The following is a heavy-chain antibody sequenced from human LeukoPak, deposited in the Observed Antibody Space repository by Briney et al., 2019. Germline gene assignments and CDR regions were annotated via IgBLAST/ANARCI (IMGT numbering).Heavy chain of an antibody. V-gene: IGHV1-18*01. D-gene: IGHD2-21*01. Sequence: ASVKVSCKASGYTFTSYDINWVRQATGQGLEWMGWISAYNGNTNYAQKLQGRVTMTTDTSTSTAYMELRSLRSDDTAVYYCARDKGFVFVGTPFHPIDYWGQGTLVTVSS. CDR1: GYTFTSYD. CDR2: ISAYNGNT. J-gene: IGHJ4*02. CDR3: ARDKGFVFVGTPFHPIDY.